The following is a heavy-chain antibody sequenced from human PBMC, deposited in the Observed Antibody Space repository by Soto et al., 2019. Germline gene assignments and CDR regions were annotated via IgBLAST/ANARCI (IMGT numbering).Heavy chain of an antibody. CDR3: ARGRDSSGSGGMDV. V-gene: IGHV3-53*01. CDR1: VFTVISNY. D-gene: IGHD3-22*01. CDR2: IYSGGST. J-gene: IGHJ6*02. Sequence: PGWSLRLSCASSVFTVISNYMSWVRQAPGKGLEWVSVIYSGGSTYYADSVKGRFTISRDNSKNTLYLQMNSLRAEDTAVYYCARGRDSSGSGGMDVWGQGTTVTVSS.